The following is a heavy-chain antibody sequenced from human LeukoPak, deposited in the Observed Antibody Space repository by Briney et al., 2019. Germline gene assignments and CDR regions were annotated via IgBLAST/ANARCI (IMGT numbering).Heavy chain of an antibody. Sequence: GGSLRLSCAASGFTVSSNYMSWVRQAPGKGLEWVSVIYSGGSTYYADSVKGRFTFSRDNSKNTLYLQMNSLRAEDTAVYYCAREVSPTVTTPEGWYFDLWGRGTLVTVSS. CDR1: GFTVSSNY. CDR2: IYSGGST. CDR3: AREVSPTVTTPEGWYFDL. D-gene: IGHD4-17*01. J-gene: IGHJ2*01. V-gene: IGHV3-53*01.